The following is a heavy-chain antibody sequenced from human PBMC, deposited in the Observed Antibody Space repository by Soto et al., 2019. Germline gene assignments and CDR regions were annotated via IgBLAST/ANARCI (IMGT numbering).Heavy chain of an antibody. D-gene: IGHD1-7*01. CDR3: AKDLYNWNYQLFDY. CDR1: GFSFDSFN. J-gene: IGHJ4*02. V-gene: IGHV3-23*01. CDR2: ISSSGGST. Sequence: GGSLRLSCSASGFSFDSFNMNWVRQSPGKGLEWVASISSSGGSTYYADSVKGRFTISRDNSKNTLYLQMNSLRAEDTAVYYCAKDLYNWNYQLFDYWGQGTLVTVSS.